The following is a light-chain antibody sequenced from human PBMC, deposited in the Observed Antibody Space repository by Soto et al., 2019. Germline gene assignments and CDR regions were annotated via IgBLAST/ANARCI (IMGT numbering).Light chain of an antibody. CDR1: ISDVGRYNP. CDR3: CSYAGGASVV. V-gene: IGLV2-23*01. CDR2: EDI. Sequence: QSALTQPASVSGSPGQSITISCTGTISDVGRYNPVSWYQQHPDKAPKLIIYEDIERPSGVSHRFSGSTSGNTASLTISGLQTEDEAKYFCCSYAGGASVVFGGGTKLTVL. J-gene: IGLJ2*01.